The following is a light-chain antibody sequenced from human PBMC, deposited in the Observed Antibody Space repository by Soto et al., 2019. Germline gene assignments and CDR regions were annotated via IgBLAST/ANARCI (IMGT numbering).Light chain of an antibody. CDR3: QQFNSYPLT. J-gene: IGKJ4*01. CDR1: QDSRSY. CDR2: AAS. Sequence: DIQLTQSPSFLSASVGDRVTITCRASQDSRSYLAWYQQKPGKAPKLLIYAASALQSGVPSRLSGSGSGTEFTLAISSLQPEDFATYYCQQFNSYPLTFGGGTKVEIK. V-gene: IGKV1-9*01.